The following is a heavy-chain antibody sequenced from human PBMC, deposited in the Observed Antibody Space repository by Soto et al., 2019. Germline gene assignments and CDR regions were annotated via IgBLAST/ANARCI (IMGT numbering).Heavy chain of an antibody. J-gene: IGHJ4*02. V-gene: IGHV3-30*09. Sequence: QVQLVESGGGVVQPGRSLRLSCAASGFIFSDYAMHWVRQAPGKGLEWVAVISYGGDNKYYADSVRGRFAISRDNLKNTVDLQMNSLNPEDTAVYHCAKARHSTSWYGLEAGFWGQGTLVTVSS. CDR1: GFIFSDYA. CDR3: AKARHSTSWYGLEAGF. CDR2: ISYGGDNK. D-gene: IGHD6-13*01.